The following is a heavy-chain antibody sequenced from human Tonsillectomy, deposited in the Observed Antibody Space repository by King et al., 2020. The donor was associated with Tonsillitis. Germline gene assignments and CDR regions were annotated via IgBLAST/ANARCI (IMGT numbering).Heavy chain of an antibody. CDR2: IVPVFATP. J-gene: IGHJ2*01. V-gene: IGHV1-69*01. Sequence: QLVQSGAEVKKPGSSVEVSCKASGGTFSGYSINWVRQAPGQGLEWMGGIVPVFATPNYAQRFQGRVTITADESTSTVHMELSSLRSEDTAVYYWSRDLGYYVSSGYQNWYFDLWGRGTLVTVSS. D-gene: IGHD3-22*01. CDR1: GGTFSGYS. CDR3: SRDLGYYVSSGYQNWYFDL.